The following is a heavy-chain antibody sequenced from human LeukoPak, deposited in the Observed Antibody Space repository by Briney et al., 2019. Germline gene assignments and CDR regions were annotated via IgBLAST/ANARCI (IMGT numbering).Heavy chain of an antibody. CDR3: VKAGHSGYDYND. V-gene: IGHV3-64D*06. CDR1: GFIFSSYY. D-gene: IGHD5-12*01. CDR2: INSNGGST. J-gene: IGHJ4*02. Sequence: PGGSLRLSCSASGFIFSSYYMHWVRQAPGKGLEYVSAINSNGGSTYYADSVKGRFTISRDNSKNTLYLQMSSLTAEDTAVYYCVKAGHSGYDYNDWGQGNLVTVSS.